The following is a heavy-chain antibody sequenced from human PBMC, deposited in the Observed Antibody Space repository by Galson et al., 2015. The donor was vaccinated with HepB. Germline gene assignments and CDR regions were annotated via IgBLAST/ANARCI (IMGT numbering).Heavy chain of an antibody. CDR2: ISAYNGNT. CDR3: ARDASTLTGYYIGYYYYYMDV. D-gene: IGHD3-9*01. Sequence: SVKVSCKASGYTFTSYGISWVRQAPGQGLEWMGWISAYNGNTNYAQKLQGRVTMTTDTSTSTAYMELRSLRSDDTAVYYCARDASTLTGYYIGYYYYYMDVWGKGTTVTVSS. V-gene: IGHV1-18*01. J-gene: IGHJ6*03. CDR1: GYTFTSYG.